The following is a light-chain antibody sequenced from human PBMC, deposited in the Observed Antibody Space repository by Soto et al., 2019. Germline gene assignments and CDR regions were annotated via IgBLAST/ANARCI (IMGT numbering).Light chain of an antibody. J-gene: IGKJ1*01. V-gene: IGKV2-30*01. CDR3: MQGTHWPPT. CDR2: KAS. Sequence: DVVMTQSPLSLPVTLGQPASISCRSSQSLVYSDGYAYLSWFQQRPGQSPRRLIDKASNRDSGVPDRFSGSGSGTDFTLQINRVEAEDVGIYYCMQGTHWPPTFGRGTRVEI. CDR1: QSLVYSDGYAY.